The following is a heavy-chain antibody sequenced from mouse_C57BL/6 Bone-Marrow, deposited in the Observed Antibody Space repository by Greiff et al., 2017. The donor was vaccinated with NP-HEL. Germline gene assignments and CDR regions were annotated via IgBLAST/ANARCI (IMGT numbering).Heavy chain of an antibody. D-gene: IGHD1-1*01. CDR1: GYTFTSYG. V-gene: IGHV1-81*01. CDR2: IYPRSGNT. Sequence: VQLQQSGAELARPGASVKLSCKASGYTFTSYGISWVKQRTGQGLEWIGEIYPRSGNTYYNEKFEGKATLTADKSSSTAYMELRSLTSEDSAVYFCASPYYGSSSWFAYWGQGTLVTVSA. CDR3: ASPYYGSSSWFAY. J-gene: IGHJ3*01.